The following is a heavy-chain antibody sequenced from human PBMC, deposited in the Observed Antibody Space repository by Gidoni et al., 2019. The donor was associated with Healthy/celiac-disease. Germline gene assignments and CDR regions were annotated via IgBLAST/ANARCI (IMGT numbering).Heavy chain of an antibody. D-gene: IGHD3-3*01. CDR2: MSSSSSYI. CDR3: AREERRFLEPGDGALSYAFDI. Sequence: EVQLVESGGGLVKPGGSLRLSCAASGFTFSSYSMNWVRQAPGKGLEWVSSMSSSSSYIYYADSVKGRFTISRDNAKNSLYLQMNSLRAEDTAVYYCAREERRFLEPGDGALSYAFDIWGQGTMVTVSS. J-gene: IGHJ3*02. V-gene: IGHV3-21*01. CDR1: GFTFSSYS.